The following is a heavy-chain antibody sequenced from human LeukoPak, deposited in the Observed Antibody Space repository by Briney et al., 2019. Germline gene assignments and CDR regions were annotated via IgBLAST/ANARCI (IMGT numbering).Heavy chain of an antibody. V-gene: IGHV3-23*01. CDR1: GFTSSSYA. Sequence: GGSLRLSCAASGFTSSSYAMSWVRQAPGKGLEWVSAISGSGGSTYYADSVKGRFTISRDNSKNTLYLQMNSLRAEDTAVYYCAKGPQYSSPVGYFDYWGQGTLVTVSS. CDR3: AKGPQYSSPVGYFDY. CDR2: ISGSGGST. D-gene: IGHD6-19*01. J-gene: IGHJ4*02.